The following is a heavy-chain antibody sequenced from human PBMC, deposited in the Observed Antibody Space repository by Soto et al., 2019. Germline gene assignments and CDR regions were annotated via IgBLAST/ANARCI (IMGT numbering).Heavy chain of an antibody. D-gene: IGHD3-16*01. V-gene: IGHV1-18*04. J-gene: IGHJ3*02. CDR1: GYTFPNHG. CDR2: INPYNANT. CDR3: ARDRVAGIWGDAFDI. Sequence: QVQLVQSGTEVKKPGASVKVSCKTSGYTFPNHGINWGGQAPGQGLEWMGWINPYNANTNYAQKLQGRVTMTTDTSTTTAYMDLRSLTSDDTAVYYCARDRVAGIWGDAFDIWGQGTVVTVSS.